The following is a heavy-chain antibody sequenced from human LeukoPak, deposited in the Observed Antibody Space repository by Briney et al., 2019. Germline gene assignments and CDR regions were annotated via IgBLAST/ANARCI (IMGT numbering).Heavy chain of an antibody. CDR1: GGSFSGYY. V-gene: IGHV4-34*01. D-gene: IGHD2-2*02. Sequence: SETLSLTCAVYGGSFSGYYWSWIRQPPGKGLEWIGEINHSGSTNYNPSLKSRVTISVDTSKNQFSLKLSSVTAADTAVYYCARCKNAHCSSTSCYRRTFDYWGQGTLVTVSS. J-gene: IGHJ4*02. CDR3: ARCKNAHCSSTSCYRRTFDY. CDR2: INHSGST.